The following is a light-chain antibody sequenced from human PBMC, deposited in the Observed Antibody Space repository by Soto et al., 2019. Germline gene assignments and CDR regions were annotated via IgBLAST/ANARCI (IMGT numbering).Light chain of an antibody. Sequence: EIVLTQSPATLSLSPGERATLSCRASQSVSNYLAWYQQKPGQAPRLLIYDVTNRATGIPARFSGSGSGTDFTLTISSLAPEDFAVYYCQSLFTFGPGTKVDIK. CDR2: DVT. J-gene: IGKJ3*01. V-gene: IGKV3-11*01. CDR1: QSVSNY. CDR3: QSLFT.